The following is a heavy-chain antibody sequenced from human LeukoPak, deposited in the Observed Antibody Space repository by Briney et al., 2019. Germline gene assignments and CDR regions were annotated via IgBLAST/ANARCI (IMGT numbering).Heavy chain of an antibody. CDR1: GYTFTGYY. CDR3: ARDTGGSFTFDY. Sequence: ASVKVSCKASGYTFTGYYMHWVRQAPGQGLEWMGWINPNSGGTNYAQKFQGRVTMTRDTSISTAYMELSRLRSDDTAVYYCARDTGGSFTFDYWGQGTPVTVSS. CDR2: INPNSGGT. V-gene: IGHV1-2*02. J-gene: IGHJ4*02. D-gene: IGHD1-26*01.